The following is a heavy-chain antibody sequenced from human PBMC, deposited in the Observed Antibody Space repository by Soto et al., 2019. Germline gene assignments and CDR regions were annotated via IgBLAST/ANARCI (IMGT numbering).Heavy chain of an antibody. Sequence: ESGGGVVQPGRSLRLSCEASGFTFNTYSMHWVRQPPGKGLEWLAAIWYDGTQKYYADSVKGRFIISRDNSKKTLYSEMNSLRAEDTAVYYCARAGGTTVTGLWHFDSWGQGTLVTVSS. CDR2: IWYDGTQK. CDR1: GFTFNTYS. J-gene: IGHJ4*02. D-gene: IGHD4-17*01. V-gene: IGHV3-33*01. CDR3: ARAGGTTVTGLWHFDS.